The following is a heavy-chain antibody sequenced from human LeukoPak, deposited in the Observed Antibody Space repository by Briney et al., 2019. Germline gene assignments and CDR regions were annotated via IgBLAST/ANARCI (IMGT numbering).Heavy chain of an antibody. CDR3: ARTTTKYNTYDY. V-gene: IGHV4-59*01. Sequence: PSETLSLTCTVSGGSIRGSYWSWIRQPPGKGLEWIGYIYYSGSTGYNPSLKSRVTISVDTSKNQFSLKLNSMTAADTAVYYCARTTTKYNTYDYWGQGTLVTVSS. J-gene: IGHJ4*02. D-gene: IGHD4-17*01. CDR1: GGSIRGSY. CDR2: IYYSGST.